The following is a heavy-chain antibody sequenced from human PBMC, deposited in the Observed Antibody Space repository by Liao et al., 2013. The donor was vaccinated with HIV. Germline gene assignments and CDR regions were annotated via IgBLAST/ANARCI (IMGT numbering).Heavy chain of an antibody. CDR3: ARGNWGNGGGFDY. V-gene: IGHV4-34*01. CDR1: GDSFSTYS. D-gene: IGHD7-27*01. J-gene: IGHJ4*02. Sequence: QVQLQQWGAGLLKPSETLSLTCAVYGDSFSTYSWTWIRQSPGKGQEWIGENVHGGDGNYNPSLKSRVFILVDTSKNQFSLKLSSVTAADTAVYYCARGNWGNGGGFDYWGQGTLVTVSS. CDR2: NVHGGDG.